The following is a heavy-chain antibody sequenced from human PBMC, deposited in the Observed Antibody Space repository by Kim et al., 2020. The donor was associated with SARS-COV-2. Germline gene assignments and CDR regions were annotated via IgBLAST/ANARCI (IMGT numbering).Heavy chain of an antibody. Sequence: ASVKVSCKASGYTFTSHGISWVRQAPGQGLEWRGWIGANNGNTKYAQKFQGRVAMTTDTSTSTAYMELRSLTYDDTAVYYCARDVPCHYYYYAMDVWGQG. CDR1: GYTFTSHG. J-gene: IGHJ6*02. CDR3: ARDVPCHYYYYAMDV. CDR2: IGANNGNT. D-gene: IGHD2-2*01. V-gene: IGHV1-18*04.